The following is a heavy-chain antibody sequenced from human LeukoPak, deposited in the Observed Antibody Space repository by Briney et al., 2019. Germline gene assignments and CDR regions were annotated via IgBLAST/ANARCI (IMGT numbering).Heavy chain of an antibody. D-gene: IGHD6-13*01. CDR2: ISNSGGRT. CDR3: ARPLWESIAAAGTYFDY. Sequence: GGSLRLSCAASGFTFSSYAMSWVRQAPGKGLEWVSSISNSGGRTFYTDSVKGRFTISRDNSKITLYLQMNSLRAEDTAVYYCARPLWESIAAAGTYFDYWGQGTLVTVSS. V-gene: IGHV3-23*01. CDR1: GFTFSSYA. J-gene: IGHJ4*02.